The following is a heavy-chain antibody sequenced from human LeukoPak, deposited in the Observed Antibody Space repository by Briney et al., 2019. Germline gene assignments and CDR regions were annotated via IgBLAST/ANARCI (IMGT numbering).Heavy chain of an antibody. Sequence: NASQTLSLTCTVSGGSISSGSYYWSWIRQPAGKGLEWIGRIYTSGSTNYNPSFKSRVTISVDTSKNQFSLKLSSVTAADTAVYYCARVPADIVATYYMDVWGKGTTVTVS. CDR3: ARVPADIVATYYMDV. J-gene: IGHJ6*03. V-gene: IGHV4-61*02. CDR2: IYTSGST. D-gene: IGHD5-12*01. CDR1: GGSISSGSYY.